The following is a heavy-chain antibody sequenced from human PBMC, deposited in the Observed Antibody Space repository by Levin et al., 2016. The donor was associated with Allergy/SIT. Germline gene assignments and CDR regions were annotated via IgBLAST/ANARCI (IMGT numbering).Heavy chain of an antibody. CDR2: IYPGDSDT. J-gene: IGHJ4*02. D-gene: IGHD2-15*01. Sequence: VRQMPGKGLEWMGIIYPGDSDTRYSPSFQGQVTISADKSISTAYLQWSSLKASDTAMYYCARRGYCSGGSCYEIDYWGQGTLVTVSS. CDR3: ARRGYCSGGSCYEIDY. V-gene: IGHV5-51*01.